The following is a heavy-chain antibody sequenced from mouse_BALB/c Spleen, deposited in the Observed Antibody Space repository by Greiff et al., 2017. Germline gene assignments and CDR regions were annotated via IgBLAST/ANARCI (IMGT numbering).Heavy chain of an antibody. Sequence: QVQLKQSGAELMKPGASVKISCKATGYTFSSYWIEWVKQRPGHGLEWIGEILPGSGSTNYNEKFKGKATFTADTSSNTAYMQLSSLTSEDSAVYYCARRLGLSWFAYWGQGLWSLSLQ. V-gene: IGHV1-9*01. CDR2: ILPGSGST. J-gene: IGHJ3*01. CDR3: ARRLGLSWFAY. CDR1: GYTFSSYW. D-gene: IGHD4-1*01.